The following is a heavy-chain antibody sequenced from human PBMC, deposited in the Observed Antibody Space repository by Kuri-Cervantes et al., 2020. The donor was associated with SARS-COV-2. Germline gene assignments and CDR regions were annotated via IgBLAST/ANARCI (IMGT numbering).Heavy chain of an antibody. CDR2: IKSKTDGGTT. D-gene: IGHD3-3*01. Sequence: GESLKISCAASGFTFSNAWMSWVRQAPGKGLEWVGRIKSKTDGGTTDYAAPVKGRFTISRDDSKNTLYLQMNSLRAEDTAVYYCAKPQGLYDFWSGNYFDYWGQGTLVTVSS. J-gene: IGHJ4*02. CDR3: AKPQGLYDFWSGNYFDY. CDR1: GFTFSNAW. V-gene: IGHV3-15*01.